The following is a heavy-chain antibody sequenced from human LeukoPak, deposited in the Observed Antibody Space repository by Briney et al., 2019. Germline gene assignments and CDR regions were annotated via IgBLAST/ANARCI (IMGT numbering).Heavy chain of an antibody. CDR1: GFSFDDYA. CDR3: AKDSSATVTNAGFDAFDI. V-gene: IGHV3-9*03. CDR2: IGWNSGSI. Sequence: GRSLRLSCAASGFSFDDYAMHWVRQAPGKGLEWVSAIGWNSGSIGYADSVKGRFTISRDNAKNSLYLQMNSLRAEDMALYYCAKDSSATVTNAGFDAFDIWGQGTMVTVSS. J-gene: IGHJ3*02. D-gene: IGHD4-17*01.